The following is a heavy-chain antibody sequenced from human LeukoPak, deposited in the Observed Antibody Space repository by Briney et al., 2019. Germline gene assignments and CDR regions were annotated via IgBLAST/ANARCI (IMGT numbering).Heavy chain of an antibody. J-gene: IGHJ4*02. CDR3: AGVPIGRTRHREIDY. V-gene: IGHV4-61*02. CDR1: GGSISSGSYN. D-gene: IGHD1-7*01. Sequence: PSQTLSLTCTVSGGSISSGSYNWSWIRQPAGKGLEWIGRIYTSGSTNYNPSLKSRVTISVDTSKNQFSLKLSSVTAADTAVYYCAGVPIGRTRHREIDYWGQGNLVTVSS. CDR2: IYTSGST.